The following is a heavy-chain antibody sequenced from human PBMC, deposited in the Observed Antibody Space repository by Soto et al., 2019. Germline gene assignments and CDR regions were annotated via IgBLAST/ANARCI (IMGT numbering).Heavy chain of an antibody. CDR1: GGSFSGYY. D-gene: IGHD2-2*01. CDR3: ARGFQYQLLYYYYMDA. Sequence: PSETLSLTCAVYGGSFSGYYWSWIRQPPGKGLEWIGEINHSGSTNYNPSLKSRVTISVDTSKNQFSLKLSSVTAADTAVYYCARGFQYQLLYYYYMDAWGKGTTVTVSS. J-gene: IGHJ6*03. CDR2: INHSGST. V-gene: IGHV4-34*01.